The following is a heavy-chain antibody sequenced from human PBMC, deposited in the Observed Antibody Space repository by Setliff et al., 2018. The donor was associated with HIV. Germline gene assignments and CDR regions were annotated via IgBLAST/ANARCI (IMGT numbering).Heavy chain of an antibody. D-gene: IGHD3-3*01. J-gene: IGHJ4*02. Sequence: SETLSLTCTVSGGSISSSSYYWGWIRQPPGKGLEWIGSIYYSGSTYYNPSLKSRVTISVDTSKSQFSLKLSSVTAADTAVYYRARTPYDFWSGHIDYWGQGTLVTVSS. CDR3: ARTPYDFWSGHIDY. CDR1: GGSISSSSYY. CDR2: IYYSGST. V-gene: IGHV4-39*01.